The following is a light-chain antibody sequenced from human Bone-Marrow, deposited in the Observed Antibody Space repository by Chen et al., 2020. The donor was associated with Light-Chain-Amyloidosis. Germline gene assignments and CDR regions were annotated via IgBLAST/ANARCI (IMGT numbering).Light chain of an antibody. CDR1: NIGSTS. J-gene: IGLJ1*01. V-gene: IGLV3-21*02. CDR3: QSYDSSLSGSV. CDR2: DDS. Sequence: SYVLTQPSSVSVAPGQTATIACGGNNIGSTSVHWYQQTPGQAPLLVVYDDSDRPSGVPDRYSASKSGTSASLAITGLQSDDEADYYCQSYDSSLSGSVFGTGTKVTVL.